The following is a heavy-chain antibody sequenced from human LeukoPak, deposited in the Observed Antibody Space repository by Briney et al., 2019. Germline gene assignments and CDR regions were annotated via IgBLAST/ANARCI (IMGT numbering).Heavy chain of an antibody. CDR3: ASEGGLFCGGDCHPAGNFDY. J-gene: IGHJ4*02. Sequence: GASVKVSCKASGYTFTGYYMHWVRQAPGQGLEWMGWINPNSGGTNYAQKFQGRVTMTRDTSISTAYMELSRLRSDDTAVYYCASEGGLFCGGDCHPAGNFDYWGQGTLVTVSS. CDR2: INPNSGGT. D-gene: IGHD2-21*02. CDR1: GYTFTGYY. V-gene: IGHV1-2*02.